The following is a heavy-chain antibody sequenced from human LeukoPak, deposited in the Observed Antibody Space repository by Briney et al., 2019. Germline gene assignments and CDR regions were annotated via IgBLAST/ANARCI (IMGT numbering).Heavy chain of an antibody. CDR2: IFSNDEK. CDR1: GFSLSNARMG. J-gene: IGHJ3*02. D-gene: IGHD6-19*01. CDR3: ARIIGIAVMGGHAFDI. Sequence: ESGPTLVNPTETLTLTCTVSGFSLSNARMGVSWIRQPPGKALEWLARIFSNDEKSYSTSLKSRLTISKDTSKSQVVLTMTNMDPVDTATYYCARIIGIAVMGGHAFDIWGQGTMVTVSS. V-gene: IGHV2-26*01.